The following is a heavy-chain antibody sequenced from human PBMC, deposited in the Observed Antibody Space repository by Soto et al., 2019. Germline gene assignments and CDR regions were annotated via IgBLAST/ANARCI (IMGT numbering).Heavy chain of an antibody. Sequence: KTSETLSLTCTVSGGSIKKYYWNWIRQSAGKGLEWIGRIYSSGSTNYNPSLKSRVTMLVDTSKSQFSLNLNSVTAADTAVYYCAGIGEDIYYGMDVWRQGTTVTVSS. CDR1: GGSIKKYY. D-gene: IGHD2-15*01. CDR3: AGIGEDIYYGMDV. J-gene: IGHJ6*02. V-gene: IGHV4-4*07. CDR2: IYSSGST.